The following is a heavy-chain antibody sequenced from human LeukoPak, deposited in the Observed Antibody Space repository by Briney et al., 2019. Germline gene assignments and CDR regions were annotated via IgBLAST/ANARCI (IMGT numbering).Heavy chain of an antibody. Sequence: GGSLRLSCAASGFTFSSYSMNWVRQAPGKGLEWVSSISSSSSYIYYADSVKGRFTISRDNARNSLYLQMNSLRAEDTAVYYCARDGLAATTLHWCFDLWGRGTLVTVSS. CDR2: ISSSSSYI. CDR3: ARDGLAATTLHWCFDL. CDR1: GFTFSSYS. D-gene: IGHD1-26*01. V-gene: IGHV3-21*01. J-gene: IGHJ2*01.